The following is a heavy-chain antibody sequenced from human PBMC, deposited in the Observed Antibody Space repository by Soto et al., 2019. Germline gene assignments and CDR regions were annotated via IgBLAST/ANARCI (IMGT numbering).Heavy chain of an antibody. Sequence: LRLSCAASGFTFSSYEMNWVRQAPGKGLEWVSYIGTASSNIYYADSVKGRFTISRDNAKNSLSLQMNSLRAEDTAVYYCAREGDNSGYDYWGQGTLVTVSS. V-gene: IGHV3-48*03. CDR3: AREGDNSGYDY. CDR1: GFTFSSYE. D-gene: IGHD3-22*01. CDR2: IGTASSNI. J-gene: IGHJ4*02.